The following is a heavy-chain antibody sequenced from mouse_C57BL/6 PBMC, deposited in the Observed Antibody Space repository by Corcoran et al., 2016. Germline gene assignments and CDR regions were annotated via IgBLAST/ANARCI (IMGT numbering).Heavy chain of an antibody. Sequence: QVQLKQSVAELVRPGASVNLSCKASGYTFTDSYINWVKQRPGQGLEWIARIYPGSGNTYYNEKFKGKATLTAEKSSSTAYMQLISLTSEDSAVYFCARGGPCDYWGQGTTLTVSS. CDR2: IYPGSGNT. V-gene: IGHV1-76*01. J-gene: IGHJ2*01. CDR1: GYTFTDSY. CDR3: ARGGPCDY.